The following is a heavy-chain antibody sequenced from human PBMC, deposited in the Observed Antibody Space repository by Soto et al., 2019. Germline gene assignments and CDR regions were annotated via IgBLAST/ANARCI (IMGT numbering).Heavy chain of an antibody. CDR1: GGSISSYY. D-gene: IGHD2-15*01. Sequence: SATLSLTCPVSGGSISSYYWSWIRHPPGKGLDWIGYMYYGGRTNYNPSLKSRVTISVDTSKMQVSLKLSSVTAADTAVYFCARGTPSPLIVRSSRGPWFDPWGQGTLVTVSS. CDR3: ARGTPSPLIVRSSRGPWFDP. J-gene: IGHJ5*02. CDR2: MYYGGRT. V-gene: IGHV4-59*08.